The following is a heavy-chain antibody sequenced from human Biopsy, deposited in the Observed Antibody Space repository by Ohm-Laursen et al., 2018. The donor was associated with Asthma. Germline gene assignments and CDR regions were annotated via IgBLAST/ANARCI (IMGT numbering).Heavy chain of an antibody. V-gene: IGHV4-39*01. Sequence: SDTLSLTCTVSGGSMTPTSHYWDWIRQAPGKGLEWIGYISYGGKTSYNPSLKNRVTISRDTSKNQFSLRLTSVTAADTAVYFCARRITIFGVVQKDHGMDAWGQGTAVTASS. D-gene: IGHD3-3*01. J-gene: IGHJ6*02. CDR3: ARRITIFGVVQKDHGMDA. CDR2: ISYGGKT. CDR1: GGSMTPTSHY.